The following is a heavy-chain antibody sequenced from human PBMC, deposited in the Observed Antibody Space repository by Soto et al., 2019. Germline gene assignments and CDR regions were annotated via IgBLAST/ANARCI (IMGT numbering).Heavy chain of an antibody. CDR1: GGSISGYF. J-gene: IGHJ3*02. CDR3: ARAYDSNGNHAFDI. CDR2: IYSSGST. V-gene: IGHV4-4*07. D-gene: IGHD3-22*01. Sequence: LSLTCTVSGGSISGYFWSWIRQPAGKGLDWIGRIYSSGSTNYNPSLNSRITMSVDTSKNQFSLKLSSVSAADTAVYYCARAYDSNGNHAFDIWGQGTLVTVSS.